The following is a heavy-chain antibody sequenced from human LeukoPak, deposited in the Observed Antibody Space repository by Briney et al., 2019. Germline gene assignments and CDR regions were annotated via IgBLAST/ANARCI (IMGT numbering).Heavy chain of an antibody. D-gene: IGHD3-3*01. Sequence: SETLSLTCTVSGGSVSSGSYYWNWIRQPPGKGLEWIGEINHSGSTNYNPSLKSRVTISVDTSKNQFSLKLSSVTAADTAVYYCARVPYDFWSGYYDYWGQGTLVTVSS. J-gene: IGHJ4*02. V-gene: IGHV4-39*07. CDR2: INHSGST. CDR3: ARVPYDFWSGYYDY. CDR1: GGSVSSGSYY.